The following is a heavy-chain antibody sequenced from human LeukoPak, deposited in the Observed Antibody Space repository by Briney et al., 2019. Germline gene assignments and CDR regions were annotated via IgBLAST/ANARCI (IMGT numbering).Heavy chain of an antibody. CDR3: ARSPKYSSSWTSKGNWFDP. J-gene: IGHJ5*02. CDR2: ISAYNGNT. CDR1: GYTFTSYG. D-gene: IGHD6-13*01. Sequence: ASVKVSCKASGYTFTSYGISWVRQAPGQGLEWMGWISAYNGNTNYAQKLQGKGTMTTDTSTSTAYMELRSLRSDDTAVYYCARSPKYSSSWTSKGNWFDPWGQGTLVTVSS. V-gene: IGHV1-18*01.